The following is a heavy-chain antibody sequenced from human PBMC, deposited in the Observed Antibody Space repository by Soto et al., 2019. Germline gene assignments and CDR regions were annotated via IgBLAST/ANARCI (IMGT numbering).Heavy chain of an antibody. Sequence: ASETLSLTCTVSGGSISSYYWSWIRQPPGKGLEWIGYIYYSGSTNYNPSLKSRVTISADTSKNQFSLKLSSVTAADTAVYYCARGELLWFGELFSYYGMDVWGQGTTVTVSS. CDR1: GGSISSYY. D-gene: IGHD3-10*01. CDR2: IYYSGST. CDR3: ARGELLWFGELFSYYGMDV. V-gene: IGHV4-59*01. J-gene: IGHJ6*02.